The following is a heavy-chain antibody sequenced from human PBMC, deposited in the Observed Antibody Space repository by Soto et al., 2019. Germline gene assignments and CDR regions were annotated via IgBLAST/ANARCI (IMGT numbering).Heavy chain of an antibody. CDR1: GGSIRSSDYY. V-gene: IGHV4-30-4*01. Sequence: QVQLQESGPGLVKPSQTLSLTCTVSGGSIRSSDYYWSWIRQPPGKGLEWIGYVYYSESAYYNPSLQSRGFISIVTSKNQFSLTLSSVTAADTAVYYYARVIITATGTSGFDSWGQGTLVTVSS. D-gene: IGHD6-13*01. CDR3: ARVIITATGTSGFDS. J-gene: IGHJ4*02. CDR2: VYYSESA.